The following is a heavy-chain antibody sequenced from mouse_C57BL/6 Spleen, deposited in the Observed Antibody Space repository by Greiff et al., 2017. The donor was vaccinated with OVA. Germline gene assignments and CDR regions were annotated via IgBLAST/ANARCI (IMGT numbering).Heavy chain of an antibody. CDR3: ARRDLDY. J-gene: IGHJ2*01. CDR1: GFTFSSYG. CDR2: ISSGGSYT. Sequence: EVKLVESGGDLVKPGGSLKLSCAASGFTFSSYGMSWVRQTPDKRLEWVATISSGGSYTYYPDSVKGRFTISRDNAKNSLYLQMSRLKSEETAMYYCARRDLDYWGKGTTLTVSS. V-gene: IGHV5-6*02.